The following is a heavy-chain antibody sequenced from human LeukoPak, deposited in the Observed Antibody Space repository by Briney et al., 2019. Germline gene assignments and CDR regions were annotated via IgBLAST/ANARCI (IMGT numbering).Heavy chain of an antibody. CDR2: IYYSGST. CDR1: GGSISSSIYY. V-gene: IGHV4-39*07. CDR3: ARDGDPKDY. J-gene: IGHJ4*02. Sequence: SETLSLTCTVSGGSISSSIYYWGWVRQPPGKGLEWIGSIYYSGSTYYNPSLKSRVTISVDTSKNQFSLKLTSVTAADTAVYYCARDGDPKDYWGQGTLVTVSS. D-gene: IGHD2-21*02.